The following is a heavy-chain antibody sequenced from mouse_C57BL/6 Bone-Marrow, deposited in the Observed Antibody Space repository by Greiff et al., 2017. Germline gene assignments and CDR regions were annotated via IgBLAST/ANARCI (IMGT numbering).Heavy chain of an antibody. CDR2: IDPANGNT. CDR1: GFNIKNTY. Sequence: VQLKESVAELVRPGASVKLSCTASGFNIKNTYMHWVKQRPEQGLEWIGRIDPANGNTKYAPKFQGKATITADTSSNTAYLQLSSLTSEDTALYYCARDYYGSGYFDVWGTGTTVTVSS. CDR3: ARDYYGSGYFDV. V-gene: IGHV14-3*01. D-gene: IGHD1-1*01. J-gene: IGHJ1*03.